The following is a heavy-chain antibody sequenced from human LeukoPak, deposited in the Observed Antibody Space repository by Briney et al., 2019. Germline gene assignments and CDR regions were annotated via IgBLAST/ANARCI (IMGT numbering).Heavy chain of an antibody. D-gene: IGHD6-19*01. CDR2: ITGSGDYT. V-gene: IGHV3-23*01. CDR1: GFTFSSYN. J-gene: IGHJ4*02. Sequence: GGSLRLSCAASGFTFSSYNMNWVRQAPGKGLEWVSAITGSGDYTDYADSVKGRFTISRDNSKSTLFLQMNSLRVEDTAVYYCAKRSRDSSGWFDYWGQGTLVTVSS. CDR3: AKRSRDSSGWFDY.